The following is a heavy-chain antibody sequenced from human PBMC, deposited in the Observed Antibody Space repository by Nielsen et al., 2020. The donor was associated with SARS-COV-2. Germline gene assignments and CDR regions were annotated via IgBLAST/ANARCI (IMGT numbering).Heavy chain of an antibody. J-gene: IGHJ4*02. CDR3: ARDSIVGAKRFDY. Sequence: GGSLRLSCAASGFTFSSYAMHWVRQAPGKGLEWVAVISYDGSNKYYADSVKGRFTISRDNSKNTLYLQMNSLRAEDTAVYYCARDSIVGAKRFDYWGQGTLVTVSS. D-gene: IGHD1-26*01. CDR2: ISYDGSNK. V-gene: IGHV3-30-3*01. CDR1: GFTFSSYA.